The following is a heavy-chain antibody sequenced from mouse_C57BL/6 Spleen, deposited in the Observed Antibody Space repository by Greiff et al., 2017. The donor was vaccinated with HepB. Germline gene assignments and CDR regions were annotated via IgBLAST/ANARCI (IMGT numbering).Heavy chain of an antibody. CDR1: GFSLTSYG. CDR3: AKSYYSNWFAY. Sequence: VKLMESGPGLVAPSQSLSITCTVSGFSLTSYGVSWVRQPPGKGLEWLGVIWGDGSTNYHSALISRLSISKDNSKSQVFLKLNSLPTDDTATYYCAKSYYSNWFAYWGQGTLVTVSA. D-gene: IGHD2-5*01. J-gene: IGHJ3*01. CDR2: IWGDGST. V-gene: IGHV2-3*01.